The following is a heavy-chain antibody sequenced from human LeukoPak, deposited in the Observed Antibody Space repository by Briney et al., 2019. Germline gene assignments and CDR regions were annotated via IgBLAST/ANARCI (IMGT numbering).Heavy chain of an antibody. CDR1: GYSVSSGFY. CDR3: ARANYYDTSGYSRGAFDI. D-gene: IGHD3-22*01. J-gene: IGHJ3*02. CDR2: TYHSGST. Sequence: MSSETLSLTCSVSGYSVSSGFYWGWIRQPPGKGLAWIGTTYHSGSTYYNPSLKSRVTISLDTSKNQFSLRLSSVTAADTAVFYCARANYYDTSGYSRGAFDIWGQGTMVTVSS. V-gene: IGHV4-38-2*02.